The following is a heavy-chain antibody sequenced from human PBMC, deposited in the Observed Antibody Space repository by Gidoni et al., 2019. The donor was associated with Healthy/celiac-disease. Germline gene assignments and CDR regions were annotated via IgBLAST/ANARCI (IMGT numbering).Heavy chain of an antibody. D-gene: IGHD6-19*01. CDR1: GSTFTGYY. Sequence: QVQLVQSGAEVKKPGASVKVSCKASGSTFTGYYMHWVRQAPGQGLEWMGWINPNSCGTNYAQKVQGRVTMTRDTSISTAYMGLSRLRSADTAVYYCARETAVAGTSYNWFDPWGQGTLVTVSS. J-gene: IGHJ5*02. CDR3: ARETAVAGTSYNWFDP. V-gene: IGHV1-2*02. CDR2: INPNSCGT.